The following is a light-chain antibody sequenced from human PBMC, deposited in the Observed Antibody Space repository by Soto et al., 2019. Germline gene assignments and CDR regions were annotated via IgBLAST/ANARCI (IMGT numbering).Light chain of an antibody. Sequence: DIPITQSPSSLSASVGRSVNITCRASQSISVWLAWYQQKPGNPPKVLIYDASTLESGVPSRFSGSGSGTEFTLTISSLQPDDFATYFCQQYKSYSITFGQGTRLQIK. J-gene: IGKJ5*01. CDR1: QSISVW. CDR3: QQYKSYSIT. V-gene: IGKV1-5*01. CDR2: DAS.